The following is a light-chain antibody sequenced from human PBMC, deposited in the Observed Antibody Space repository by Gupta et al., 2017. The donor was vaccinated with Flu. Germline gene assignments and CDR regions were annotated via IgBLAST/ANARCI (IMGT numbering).Light chain of an antibody. V-gene: IGKV3-20*01. CDR1: RSISSNY. CDR3: QHYGSSRT. CDR2: GAS. Sequence: EIVLTQSTGTLSLSPGERVTLSCRASRSISSNYLAWYQQRPGQAPRLLIYGASSLAPGIPDRFSCRGSGTDFTLTISIRETEDFAVYYFQHYGSSRTFGHGTKVDIK. J-gene: IGKJ3*01.